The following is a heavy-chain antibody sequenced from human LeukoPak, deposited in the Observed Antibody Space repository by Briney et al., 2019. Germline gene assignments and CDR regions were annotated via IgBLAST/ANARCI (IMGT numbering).Heavy chain of an antibody. J-gene: IGHJ4*02. Sequence: ASVKVSCKVSGYTLTELSMHWVRQAPGKGLEWMGGFDPEDGETIYAQKFQGRVTMTGDTSTDTAYMELSSLRSEDTAVYYCATRFLEWLLSPFDWGQGTLVTVSS. CDR1: GYTLTELS. D-gene: IGHD3-3*01. CDR3: ATRFLEWLLSPFD. CDR2: FDPEDGET. V-gene: IGHV1-24*01.